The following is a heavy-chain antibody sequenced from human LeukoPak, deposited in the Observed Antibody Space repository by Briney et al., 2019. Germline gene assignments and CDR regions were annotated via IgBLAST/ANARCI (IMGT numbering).Heavy chain of an antibody. Sequence: PSETLSLTCTVSGGSISSYYWSWIRQPPGKGLEWIGYIYYSGSTNYNPSLKSRVTISVDTSKNQFSLKLSSVTAADTAVYYCARDTTMVRGVIPGRGYFDCWGQGTLVTVSS. CDR1: GGSISSYY. CDR3: ARDTTMVRGVIPGRGYFDC. J-gene: IGHJ4*02. D-gene: IGHD3-10*01. CDR2: IYYSGST. V-gene: IGHV4-59*01.